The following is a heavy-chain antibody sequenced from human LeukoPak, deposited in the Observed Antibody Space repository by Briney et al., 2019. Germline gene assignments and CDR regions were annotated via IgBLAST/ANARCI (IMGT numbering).Heavy chain of an antibody. Sequence: GGSLRLSCAASGFTLSDYNRSWIRQPPGRGLECLAFITAKGNRRKYADSVTGRFTISRDNAKNSVFLQMNSLRAEDSGVYYCARDVRGRTPLKLGMKWFDPWGQGTRVTVSS. J-gene: IGHJ5*02. V-gene: IGHV3-11*01. CDR3: ARDVRGRTPLKLGMKWFDP. CDR1: GFTLSDYN. D-gene: IGHD7-27*01. CDR2: ITAKGNRR.